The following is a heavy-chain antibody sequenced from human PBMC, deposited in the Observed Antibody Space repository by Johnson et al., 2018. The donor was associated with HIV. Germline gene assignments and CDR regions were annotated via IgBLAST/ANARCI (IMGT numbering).Heavy chain of an antibody. J-gene: IGHJ3*02. Sequence: VQLVESGGGVVQPGRSLRLSCAASGFTFSDYYMSWIRQAPGKGLEWVSYISSSGSTIYYADSVKGRFTISRDNAKNSLYLQMNSLRAEDTAVYYCAREYSSGYPDAFDIWGQGTMVTVSS. CDR3: AREYSSGYPDAFDI. CDR1: GFTFSDYY. CDR2: ISSSGSTI. D-gene: IGHD3-22*01. V-gene: IGHV3-11*04.